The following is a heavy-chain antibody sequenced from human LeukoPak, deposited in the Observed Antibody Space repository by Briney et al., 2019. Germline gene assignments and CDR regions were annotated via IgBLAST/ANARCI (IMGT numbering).Heavy chain of an antibody. D-gene: IGHD1-26*01. J-gene: IGHJ4*02. CDR3: AREFSGSNYGFPFDY. V-gene: IGHV3-48*01. CDR2: ISSSSSTI. Sequence: GGSLRLSCAASGFTFSSYEMNWVRQAPGKGLEWVSYISSSSSTIYYADSVKGRFTISRDNAKNSLYLQMNSLRAEDTAVYYCAREFSGSNYGFPFDYWGQGTLVTVSS. CDR1: GFTFSSYE.